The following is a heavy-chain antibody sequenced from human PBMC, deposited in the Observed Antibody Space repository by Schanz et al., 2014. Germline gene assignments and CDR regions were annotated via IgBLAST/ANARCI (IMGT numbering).Heavy chain of an antibody. CDR2: IIPSLGLA. J-gene: IGHJ4*02. CDR3: ARDRLECGAECYSVEVFEI. Sequence: QLQLVHSGAEVKKPGSSVKVSCKASGGTFSSFGINWVRQAPGQGLEWMGRIIPSLGLAKYEQKFQDKVTITADTSTTTAYMELSGLRSEDTAVYYCARDRLECGAECYSVEVFEIWGQGTLVIVSS. D-gene: IGHD2-21*01. CDR1: GGTFSSFG. V-gene: IGHV1-69*04.